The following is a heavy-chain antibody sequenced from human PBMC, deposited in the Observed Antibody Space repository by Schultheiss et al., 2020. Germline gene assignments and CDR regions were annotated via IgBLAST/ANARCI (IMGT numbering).Heavy chain of an antibody. V-gene: IGHV3-30*18. D-gene: IGHD1-26*01. CDR1: GFTFSSYG. J-gene: IGHJ4*02. CDR3: AKEEGIVGATMVY. CDR2: ISYDGSNK. Sequence: GESLKISCAASGFTFSSYGMHWVRQAPGKGLEWVAVISYDGSNKYYADSVKGRFTISRDNSKNTLYLQMNSLRAEDTAVYYCAKEEGIVGATMVYWGQGTLVTVSS.